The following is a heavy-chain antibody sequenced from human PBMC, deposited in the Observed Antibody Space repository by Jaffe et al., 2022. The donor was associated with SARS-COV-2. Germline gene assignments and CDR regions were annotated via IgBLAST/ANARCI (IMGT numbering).Heavy chain of an antibody. CDR1: GFTFSSYA. V-gene: IGHV3-30*04. D-gene: IGHD2-2*01. Sequence: QVQLVESGGGVVQPGRSLRLSCAASGFTFSSYAMHWVRQAPGKGLEWVAVISYDGSNKYYADSVKGRFTISRDNSKNTLYLQMNSLRAEDTAVYYCARDLCALSSTSCPDHFDYWGQGTLVTVSS. J-gene: IGHJ4*02. CDR2: ISYDGSNK. CDR3: ARDLCALSSTSCPDHFDY.